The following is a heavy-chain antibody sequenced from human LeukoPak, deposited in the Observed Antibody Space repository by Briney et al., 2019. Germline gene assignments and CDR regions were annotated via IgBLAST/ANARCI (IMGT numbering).Heavy chain of an antibody. V-gene: IGHV3-48*03. CDR3: ARGEELLFYFDY. CDR2: ISSSGFTK. D-gene: IGHD1-7*01. CDR1: GFTFSSYE. Sequence: PGGSLRLSCAASGFTFSSYEMNWVRQTPGKRLEWVSHISSSGFTKYYSDSVKGRFTISRDNAKNSLYLQMNSLRADDTAVYYCARGEELLFYFDYWGRGTLVTVSS. J-gene: IGHJ4*02.